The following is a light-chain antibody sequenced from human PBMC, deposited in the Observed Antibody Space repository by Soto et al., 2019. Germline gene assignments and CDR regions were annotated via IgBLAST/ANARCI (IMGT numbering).Light chain of an antibody. CDR1: QSVSSN. J-gene: IGKJ1*01. Sequence: EIVMTQSPATLSVSPGERATLSCRASQSVSSNLAWYQQKPGQAPRLLIYGASTRATGIPARFSGSGSGTEFTLTISSLQSEDFAVYYCKQYNNWPTTVGQGTKVDI. CDR3: KQYNNWPTT. V-gene: IGKV3-15*01. CDR2: GAS.